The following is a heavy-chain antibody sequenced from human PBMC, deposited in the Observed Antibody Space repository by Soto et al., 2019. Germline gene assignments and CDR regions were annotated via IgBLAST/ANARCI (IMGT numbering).Heavy chain of an antibody. Sequence: QITLKESGPTLVRPTQTLTLTCTFSGFSLSTSGLGVGWIRQPPGKALEWLALIYWNDDKRYSPSLKARLTITKDTSKNPVVLTMTNIDNVDTATYYCAHRPSGWYLFDYWGQGTLVTVSS. D-gene: IGHD6-19*01. CDR3: AHRPSGWYLFDY. V-gene: IGHV2-5*01. CDR2: IYWNDDK. J-gene: IGHJ4*02. CDR1: GFSLSTSGLG.